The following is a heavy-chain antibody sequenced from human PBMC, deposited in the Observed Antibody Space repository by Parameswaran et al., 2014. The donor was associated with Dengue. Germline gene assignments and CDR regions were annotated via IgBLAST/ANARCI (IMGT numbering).Heavy chain of an antibody. V-gene: IGHV3-53*01. D-gene: IGHD3-22*01. J-gene: IGHJ4*02. Sequence: VRQAPGKGLEWVSVIYSGGGTYYADSVKGRFTISRDNSKNTLYLQMNSLRAEDTAVYYCARVTSVYDSSGYWDYWGQGTLVTVSS. CDR3: ARVTSVYDSSGYWDY. CDR2: IYSGGGT.